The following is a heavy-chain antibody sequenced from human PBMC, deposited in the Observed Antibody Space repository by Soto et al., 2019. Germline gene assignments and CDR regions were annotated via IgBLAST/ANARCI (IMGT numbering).Heavy chain of an antibody. CDR2: INSDGSST. Sequence: PGGSLRLSCAASGFTFSSYWMHWVRQAPGKGLVWVSRINSDGSSTNYADSVKGRFTISRDNAKNTLYLQMNSLRADDTAVYYCAREATTKCFDYWGQGTLVTVSS. CDR1: GFTFSSYW. J-gene: IGHJ4*02. D-gene: IGHD1-26*01. CDR3: AREATTKCFDY. V-gene: IGHV3-74*01.